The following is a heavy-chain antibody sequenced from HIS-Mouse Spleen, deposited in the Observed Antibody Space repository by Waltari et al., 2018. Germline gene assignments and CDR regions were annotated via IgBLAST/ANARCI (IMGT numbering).Heavy chain of an antibody. V-gene: IGHV1-8*01. CDR3: ARGHDYSNYFDY. J-gene: IGHJ4*02. CDR2: MNPNSGNT. CDR1: GYTFTSND. D-gene: IGHD4-4*01. Sequence: QVQLVQSGAEVKKPGASVKVSGKASGYTFTSNDINWVRRATGQGLEWMGWMNPNSGNTGYAQKFQGRVTMTRNTSISTAYMELSSLRSEDTAVYYCARGHDYSNYFDYWGQGTLVTVSS.